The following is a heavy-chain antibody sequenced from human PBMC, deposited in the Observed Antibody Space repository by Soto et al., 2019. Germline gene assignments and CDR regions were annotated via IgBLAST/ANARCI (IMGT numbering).Heavy chain of an antibody. V-gene: IGHV3-23*01. D-gene: IGHD3-22*01. J-gene: IGHJ4*01. CDR2: ISGSGGST. Sequence: PGGSLRRACAASGFTFSTSGMSWVRQAPGKGRGWVSAISGSGGSTYYADSVKGRFTISRDNAQIMLYLQMNGLRADDTAVYYCAIDTGVSGYYDSSGPDYWGHGALVTVSS. CDR1: GFTFSTSG. CDR3: AIDTGVSGYYDSSGPDY.